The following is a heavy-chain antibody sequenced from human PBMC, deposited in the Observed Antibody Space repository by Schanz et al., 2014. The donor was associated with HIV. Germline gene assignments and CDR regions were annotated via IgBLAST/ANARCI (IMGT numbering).Heavy chain of an antibody. CDR1: GFPFSGFG. CDR2: ISYDGSNK. V-gene: IGHV3-30*03. CDR3: ARGGIWEWDQPDFDY. J-gene: IGHJ4*02. Sequence: QVQLVESGGGVVQPGTSLRLSCAASGFPFSGFGIHWVRQAPGKGLDWVAVISYDGSNKYYADSVKGRFTISRDNSKNTLYLQMNSLRAEDTAVYYCARGGIWEWDQPDFDYWGQGTLVTVSS. D-gene: IGHD2-15*01.